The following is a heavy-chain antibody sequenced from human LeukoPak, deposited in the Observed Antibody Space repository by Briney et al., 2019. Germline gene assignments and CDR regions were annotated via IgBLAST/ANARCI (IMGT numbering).Heavy chain of an antibody. V-gene: IGHV3-23*01. CDR1: GFTFSSYA. CDR2: ISGSGDST. CDR3: AKAGAVVVVAAKYFDY. D-gene: IGHD2-15*01. Sequence: GGSLRLSCAASGFTFSSYAMSWVRQAPGKGLEWVSAISGSGDSTYYADSVKGRFTISRDNSKNTLYLQMDSLRAEDTAVYYCAKAGAVVVVAAKYFDYWGQGTLVTVSS. J-gene: IGHJ4*02.